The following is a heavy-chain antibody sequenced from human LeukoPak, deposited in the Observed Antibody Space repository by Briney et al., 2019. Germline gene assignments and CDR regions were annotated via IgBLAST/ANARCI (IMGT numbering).Heavy chain of an antibody. D-gene: IGHD1-7*01. V-gene: IGHV3-23*01. Sequence: PGGSLRLSCAASGFSFNNYAMSWVRQVPGKGLEWVSSISGSGDTTYYADSVKGRFTISRNNSKNTLFLQMSSLRAEDTAVYYCAKDRTVTGTTTRFDPWGQGTLVTVSS. CDR2: ISGSGDTT. CDR1: GFSFNNYA. CDR3: AKDRTVTGTTTRFDP. J-gene: IGHJ5*02.